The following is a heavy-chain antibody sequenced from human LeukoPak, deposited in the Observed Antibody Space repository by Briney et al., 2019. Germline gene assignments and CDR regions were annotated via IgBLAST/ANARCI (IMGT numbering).Heavy chain of an antibody. CDR2: INPSGGST. J-gene: IGHJ5*02. Sequence: GASVKVSCKASGYTFTSYYMHWVRHAPGQGLEWMGIINPSGGSTSYAQKFQGRVTVTRDTSTSTVYMELSSLRSEDTAVYYCAKDLRWDHPGFDPWGQGTLVIVSS. CDR1: GYTFTSYY. CDR3: AKDLRWDHPGFDP. D-gene: IGHD4-23*01. V-gene: IGHV1-46*01.